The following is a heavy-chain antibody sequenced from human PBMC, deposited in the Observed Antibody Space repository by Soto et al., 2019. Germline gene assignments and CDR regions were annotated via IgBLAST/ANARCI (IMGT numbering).Heavy chain of an antibody. D-gene: IGHD3-10*01. J-gene: IGHJ4*02. V-gene: IGHV4-30-4*01. Sequence: QVPLPESGPGLVKPLQTLSLTCTVSGGSISNSDYFWSWIRQSSGKGLECIGYSSSSGNTYYNPFLKSRATLSVDPSKNQFSLRLTSVTVEDTAVYYCAIGSDVLARGATLFDYWGQGTLVTVSS. CDR2: SSSSGNT. CDR3: AIGSDVLARGATLFDY. CDR1: GGSISNSDYF.